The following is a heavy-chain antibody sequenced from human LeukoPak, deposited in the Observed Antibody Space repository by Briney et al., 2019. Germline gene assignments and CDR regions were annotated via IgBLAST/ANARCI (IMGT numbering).Heavy chain of an antibody. J-gene: IGHJ4*02. D-gene: IGHD1-26*01. V-gene: IGHV3-23*05. CDR2: IDSSGRNT. CDR3: AKALYDSSGDGY. CDR1: GFTFSRNG. Sequence: GGTLRLSCAASGFTFSRNGMSWVRQAPGKGLERVSAIDSSGRNTHYADSVKGRFSISRDNSKNTLILQMNSLRVEDTAVYYCAKALYDSSGDGYWGQGTLVTISS.